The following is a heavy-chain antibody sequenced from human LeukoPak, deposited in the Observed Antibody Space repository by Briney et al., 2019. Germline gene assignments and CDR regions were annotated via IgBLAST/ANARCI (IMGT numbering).Heavy chain of an antibody. V-gene: IGHV3-11*05. CDR1: GFPFSHYY. CDR3: ARVKVGTTNRFDY. J-gene: IGHJ4*02. D-gene: IGHD1-26*01. CDR2: MRSSSDYT. Sequence: GGPLRLSCAASGFPFSHYYMTWPPHAPGKALECVSYMRSSSDYTNYPDFVKRRFTISRDNAKNSLYLQMNSLRAEDTALYYCARVKVGTTNRFDYWGQGTLVTVSS.